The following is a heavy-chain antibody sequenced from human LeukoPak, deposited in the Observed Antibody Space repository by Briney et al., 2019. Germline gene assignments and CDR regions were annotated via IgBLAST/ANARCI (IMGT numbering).Heavy chain of an antibody. CDR3: ARGFDILTGYPYGMDV. CDR1: GYTFTSYD. Sequence: ASVKVSRKASGYTFTSYDINWVRQATGQGLEWMGWMNPNSGNTGYAQKFQGRVTMTRNTSISTAYMELSSLRSEDTAVYYCARGFDILTGYPYGMDVWGQGTTVTVSS. V-gene: IGHV1-8*01. D-gene: IGHD3-9*01. CDR2: MNPNSGNT. J-gene: IGHJ6*02.